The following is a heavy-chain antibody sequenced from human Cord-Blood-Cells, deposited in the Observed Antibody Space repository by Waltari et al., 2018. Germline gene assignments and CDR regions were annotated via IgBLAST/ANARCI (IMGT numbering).Heavy chain of an antibody. Sequence: QVQLVQSGAEVKKPGSSVKVSCKASGGTFSSYAISWVRPAPGQGLEWMGGIIPIFGTAYYAQKFQGRVTITADKSTSTAYMELSSLRSEDTAVYYCARLVNCAGGSCYLGSDYWGQGTLVTVSS. D-gene: IGHD2-15*01. CDR3: ARLVNCAGGSCYLGSDY. J-gene: IGHJ4*02. CDR2: IIPIFGTA. V-gene: IGHV1-69*06. CDR1: GGTFSSYA.